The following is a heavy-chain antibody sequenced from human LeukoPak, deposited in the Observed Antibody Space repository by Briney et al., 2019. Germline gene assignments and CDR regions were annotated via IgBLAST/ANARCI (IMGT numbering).Heavy chain of an antibody. V-gene: IGHV3-33*01. CDR1: GFTFSSYG. CDR3: ARAWVTTEYYLDY. CDR2: IWYDGSNK. D-gene: IGHD4-17*01. J-gene: IGHJ4*02. Sequence: GGSLRLSCAASGFTFSSYGMHWVRQAPGKGLEWVAVIWYDGSNKYYADSVKGRFTISRDNSKNTLYLQMNSLRAEDTAVYYCARAWVTTEYYLDYWGQGTLVTVSS.